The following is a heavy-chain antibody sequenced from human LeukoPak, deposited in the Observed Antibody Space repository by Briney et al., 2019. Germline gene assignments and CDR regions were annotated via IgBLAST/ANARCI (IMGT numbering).Heavy chain of an antibody. Sequence: GGSLRLSCAASGFTFSSYWMSWVRQAPGKGLEWVANIKQDGSEKYYVDSVKGRFTISRDNAKNSLYLQMNSLRAEDTAVYYCARNPDDSYYGDPYYFDYWGQGTLVTVSS. CDR1: GFTFSSYW. V-gene: IGHV3-7*01. CDR2: IKQDGSEK. CDR3: ARNPDDSYYGDPYYFDY. D-gene: IGHD4-17*01. J-gene: IGHJ4*02.